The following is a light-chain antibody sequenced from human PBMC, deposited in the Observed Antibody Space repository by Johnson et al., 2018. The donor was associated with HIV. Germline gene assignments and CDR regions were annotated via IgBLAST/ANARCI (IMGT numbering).Light chain of an antibody. Sequence: VLTQPPSVSAAPGQKVPISCSTNSSNFGNNYVSWYQQLPGTAPKLLIYKNDKRPSGIPDRFSGSKSGTSATLDITGLQTGDEADYYCGIWDTRLSTGGGFATGTKVTVL. CDR3: GIWDTRLSTGGG. V-gene: IGLV1-51*02. CDR1: SSNFGNNY. J-gene: IGLJ1*01. CDR2: KND.